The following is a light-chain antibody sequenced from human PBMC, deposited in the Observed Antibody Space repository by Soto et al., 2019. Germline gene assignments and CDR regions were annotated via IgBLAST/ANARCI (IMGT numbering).Light chain of an antibody. CDR3: QQYEHLPT. CDR1: QNINNY. J-gene: IGKJ5*01. V-gene: IGKV1-33*01. Sequence: DIQMTHSPSSLSASVGDRVTITCQASQNINNYLNWYQQKPGRAPKLLIYDASNLEAGVPSRFRGSGSATDFTFTISRLQPEDIATYYCQQYEHLPTFGHGIRLEIX. CDR2: DAS.